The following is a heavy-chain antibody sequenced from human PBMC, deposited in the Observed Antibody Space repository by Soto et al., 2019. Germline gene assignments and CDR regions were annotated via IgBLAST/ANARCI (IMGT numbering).Heavy chain of an antibody. CDR1: GFTFSDYH. V-gene: IGHV3-72*01. CDR3: VGSLKY. CDR2: ARNDPRARTT. J-gene: IGHJ4*02. Sequence: EMQLVESGGGLVQPGGSLRLSCAASGFTFSDYHMEWVRPAPGKGLEWIGRARNDPRARTTQHAASVIGRFITSRDDSENSLDLQLKRLKTEDTAVYYCVGSLKYWGQGTLVTVSS. D-gene: IGHD6-13*01.